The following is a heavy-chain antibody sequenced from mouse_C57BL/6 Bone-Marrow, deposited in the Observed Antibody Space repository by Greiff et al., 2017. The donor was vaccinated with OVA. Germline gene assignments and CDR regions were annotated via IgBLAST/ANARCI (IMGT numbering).Heavy chain of an antibody. D-gene: IGHD1-1*01. CDR3: ARGAGSSY. CDR2: IDPSDSNT. J-gene: IGHJ2*01. Sequence: VKLQQPGAELVKPGASVKLSCKASGYTFTSYWMQWVKQRPGQGLEWIGEIDPSDSNTNYNQKFKGKATLTVDTSSSTAYMQLSSLTSEDSAVYYCARGAGSSYWGQGTTLTVSS. CDR1: GYTFTSYW. V-gene: IGHV1-50*01.